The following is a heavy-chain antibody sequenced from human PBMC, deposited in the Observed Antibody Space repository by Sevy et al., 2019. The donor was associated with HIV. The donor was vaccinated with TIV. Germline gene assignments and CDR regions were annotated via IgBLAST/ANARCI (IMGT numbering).Heavy chain of an antibody. CDR3: ARVRYNYGSYYFDY. J-gene: IGHJ4*02. CDR1: RFTFSDYY. Sequence: GGSLRLSCAASRFTFSDYYMSWIRQAPGKGLEWVSYISSGGTTMYDADSLKGRFTISRDNAKTSLYLKMNSLRAEATAVYYCARVRYNYGSYYFDYWGQGTLVTVSS. D-gene: IGHD1-1*01. V-gene: IGHV3-11*01. CDR2: ISSGGTTM.